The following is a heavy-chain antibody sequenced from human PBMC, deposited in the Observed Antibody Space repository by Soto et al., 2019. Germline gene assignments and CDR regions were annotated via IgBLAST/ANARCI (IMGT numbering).Heavy chain of an antibody. CDR3: ATGRVYFGSEY. CDR2: IYYNGNI. V-gene: IGHV4-59*01. CDR1: GGSITSYY. D-gene: IGHD3-10*01. J-gene: IGHJ4*02. Sequence: QVQLQESGPGLVKPLETLSLTCTVPGGSITSYYWSWVRQTPGKGLEWSGYIYYNGNINYNPTLKSRLTISLDTSKNQVSLRLSSVTAADTAVYYCATGRVYFGSEYWGQGTLVPVSS.